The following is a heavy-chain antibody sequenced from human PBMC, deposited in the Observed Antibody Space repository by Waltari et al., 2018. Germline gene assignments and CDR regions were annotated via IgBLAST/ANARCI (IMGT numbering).Heavy chain of an antibody. J-gene: IGHJ4*02. CDR2: INHSGST. CDR3: AEGGYSYGTLDY. CDR1: GGSFSGYY. V-gene: IGHV4-34*01. D-gene: IGHD5-18*01. Sequence: QVQLQQWGAGLLKPSETLSLTCAVYGGSFSGYYWSWIRQPPGKGLEWIGEINHSGSTNYNPSLKSRVTISVDTSKNQFSLKLSSVTAADTAVYYCAEGGYSYGTLDYWGQGTLVTVSS.